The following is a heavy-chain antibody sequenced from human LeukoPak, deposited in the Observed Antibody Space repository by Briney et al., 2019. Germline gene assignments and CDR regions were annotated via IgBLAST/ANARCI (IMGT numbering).Heavy chain of an antibody. V-gene: IGHV4-59*08. CDR3: ARYGSGSYSFGMDV. J-gene: IGHJ6*02. CDR2: IYYSGST. Sequence: SETLSLTCTVSGGSISSYFWSWIRQPPGKGLEWIGYIYYSGSTNYNPSLKSRVTISVDTSKNQFSLKLSSVTAADTAVYYCARYGSGSYSFGMDVWGQGTTVTVSS. CDR1: GGSISSYF. D-gene: IGHD3-10*01.